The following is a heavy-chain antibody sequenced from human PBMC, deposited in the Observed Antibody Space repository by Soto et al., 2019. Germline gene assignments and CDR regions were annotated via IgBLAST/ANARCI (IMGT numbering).Heavy chain of an antibody. CDR3: ARGPSDVYYYYYYGMDV. J-gene: IGHJ6*02. CDR2: ISYDGSNK. V-gene: IGHV3-30*03. CDR1: GFTFSSYG. Sequence: QVQLVESGGGVVQPGRSLRLSCAASGFTFSSYGMHWVRQAPGKGLEWVAVISYDGSNKYYADSVKGRFTISRDNSKNTLYLQMNSLRAEDTAVYYCARGPSDVYYYYYYGMDVWGQGTTVTVSS. D-gene: IGHD6-6*01.